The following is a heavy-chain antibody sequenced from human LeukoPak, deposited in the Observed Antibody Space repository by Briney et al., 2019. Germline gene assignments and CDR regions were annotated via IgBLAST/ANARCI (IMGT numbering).Heavy chain of an antibody. J-gene: IGHJ5*02. V-gene: IGHV3-23*01. CDR2: ISGSGGST. CDR1: GFTFSSYA. Sequence: GGSLRLSCAASGFTFSSYAMSWVRQAPGKGLECVSAISGSGGSTYYADPVKGRFTISRDNSKNTLYLQMNSLRAENTAVYYCAKDSPGYCDFWSGYYTGDWFDPWGQGTLVTVSS. CDR3: AKDSPGYCDFWSGYYTGDWFDP. D-gene: IGHD3-3*01.